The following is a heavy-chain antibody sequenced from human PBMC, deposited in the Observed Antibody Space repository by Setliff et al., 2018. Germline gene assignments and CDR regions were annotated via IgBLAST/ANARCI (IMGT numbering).Heavy chain of an antibody. Sequence: PGGSLRLSCVASGFIFSSYGMHWVRQAPGKGLEWVSSISGSSSNFIYYADSVKGRFTISRDNAKNSLFLQMDNLRAEDTAQYFCARDSSHFIRVLDSWGQGTLVTVSS. D-gene: IGHD3-10*01. CDR1: GFIFSSYG. CDR2: ISGSSSNFI. CDR3: ARDSSHFIRVLDS. V-gene: IGHV3-21*01. J-gene: IGHJ4*02.